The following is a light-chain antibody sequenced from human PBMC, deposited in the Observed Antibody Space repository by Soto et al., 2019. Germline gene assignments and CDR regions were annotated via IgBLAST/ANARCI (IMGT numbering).Light chain of an antibody. Sequence: VMTQSPLSLPVTLGQPASISCRSSQSLLYTDGNTNLSWFQQRPGQSPRRLIYEVSNRDSGVPDRFSGSGSGTDFTLKISRVEPEDVAVYYCMQGSYWPRTFGQGTKVEIK. CDR2: EVS. CDR1: QSLLYTDGNTN. J-gene: IGKJ1*01. CDR3: MQGSYWPRT. V-gene: IGKV2-30*01.